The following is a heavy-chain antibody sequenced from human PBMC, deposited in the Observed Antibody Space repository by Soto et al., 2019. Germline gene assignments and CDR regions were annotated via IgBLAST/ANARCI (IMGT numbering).Heavy chain of an antibody. D-gene: IGHD3-10*01. J-gene: IGHJ6*02. Sequence: PGESLKISCKGSGYSFTSYWISWVRQMPGKGLEWMGRIDPSDSYTNYSPSFQGHVTISADKSISTAYLQWSSLKASDTAMYYCARPMARGFGAYGIDVSGQGTTVTVYS. CDR3: ARPMARGFGAYGIDV. CDR2: IDPSDSYT. V-gene: IGHV5-10-1*01. CDR1: GYSFTSYW.